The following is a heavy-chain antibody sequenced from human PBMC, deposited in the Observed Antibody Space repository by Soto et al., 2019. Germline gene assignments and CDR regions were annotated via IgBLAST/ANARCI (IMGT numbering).Heavy chain of an antibody. CDR2: IIPIFGTA. CDR3: ARGASSYYYDSSGLRGPLDY. J-gene: IGHJ4*02. Sequence: SVKVSCKASGGTFSSYAISWVRQAPGQGLEWMGGIIPIFGTANYAQKFQGRVTITADESTSTAYMELSSLRSEDTAVYYCARGASSYYYDSSGLRGPLDYWGQGTLVTVSS. V-gene: IGHV1-69*13. CDR1: GGTFSSYA. D-gene: IGHD3-22*01.